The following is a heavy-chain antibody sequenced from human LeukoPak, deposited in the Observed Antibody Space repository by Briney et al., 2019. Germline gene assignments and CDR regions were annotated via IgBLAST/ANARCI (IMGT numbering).Heavy chain of an antibody. CDR3: ARDSGYSYGSEYFQH. CDR2: INAGNGNT. J-gene: IGHJ1*01. Sequence: ASVKVSCTASGYTFTSYAMHWVRQAPGQRLEWMGWINAGNGNTKYSQKFQGRVTITRDTSASTAYMELSSLRSEDTAVYYCARDSGYSYGSEYFQHWGQGTLVTVSS. CDR1: GYTFTSYA. D-gene: IGHD5-18*01. V-gene: IGHV1-3*01.